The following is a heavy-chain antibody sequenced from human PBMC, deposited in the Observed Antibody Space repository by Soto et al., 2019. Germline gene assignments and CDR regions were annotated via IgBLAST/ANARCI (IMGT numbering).Heavy chain of an antibody. J-gene: IGHJ6*02. CDR3: AREGFCSSGSCALYSHEYFGMDV. V-gene: IGHV1-18*01. CDR2: ISAYNGNT. CDR1: GYNFARYG. D-gene: IGHD2-15*01. Sequence: QVQLVQSGAEVKKPGASVKVSCKASGYNFARYGLSWVRQAPGQGLEWMGWISAYNGNTNYAQKFQGRVTMTTDTPTTTAYMELRSLTSDDTAVYYCAREGFCSSGSCALYSHEYFGMDVWGPGTTVTVSS.